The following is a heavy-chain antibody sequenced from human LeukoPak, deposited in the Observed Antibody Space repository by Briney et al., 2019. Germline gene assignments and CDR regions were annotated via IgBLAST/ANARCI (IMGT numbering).Heavy chain of an antibody. D-gene: IGHD3-9*01. CDR2: IYYTGST. V-gene: IGHV4-59*01. J-gene: IGHJ4*02. Sequence: SETLSLTCTVSGGSISTYYWSWIRQPPGKGLEWIGYIYYTGSTSYNPSLKSRVTMSLDASKNQFSLELNSVTPADTAVYYCASRRLRYFDWLSSAPIDYWGQGTLVTVSS. CDR1: GGSISTYY. CDR3: ASRRLRYFDWLSSAPIDY.